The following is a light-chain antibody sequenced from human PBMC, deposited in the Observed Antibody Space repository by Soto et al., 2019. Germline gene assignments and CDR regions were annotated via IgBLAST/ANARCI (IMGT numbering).Light chain of an antibody. CDR1: QGISTY. CDR2: GAS. CDR3: QQLNSDWYA. V-gene: IGKV1-9*01. Sequence: DIQLTQSPSFLSASVGDRVTITCRASQGISTYLAWYLQRPGKAPKLLIYGASTLQSGVPSRFSGSGSGTEVTLTISNLQPEDFGTYYCQQLNSDWYAFGQGTKLEIK. J-gene: IGKJ2*01.